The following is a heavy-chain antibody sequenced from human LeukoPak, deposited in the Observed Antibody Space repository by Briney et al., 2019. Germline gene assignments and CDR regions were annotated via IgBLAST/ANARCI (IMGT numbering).Heavy chain of an antibody. V-gene: IGHV3-48*01. J-gene: IGHJ4*02. D-gene: IGHD3-3*01. CDR3: ARDLSVGDFWSGYYTLPFDY. Sequence: GGSLRLSCAASGFTFSSYSMNWVRQAPGKGLEWVSYMSSSSSTIYYADSVKGRFTISRDNAKNSLYLQMNSLRAEDTAVYYCARDLSVGDFWSGYYTLPFDYWGQGTLVTVSS. CDR2: MSSSSSTI. CDR1: GFTFSSYS.